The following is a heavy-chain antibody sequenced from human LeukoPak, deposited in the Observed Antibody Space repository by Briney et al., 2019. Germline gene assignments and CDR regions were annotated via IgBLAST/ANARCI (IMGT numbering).Heavy chain of an antibody. D-gene: IGHD4-17*01. Sequence: GGSLRLSCAASGFTFNNYAMSWVRQAPGKGLDWVSAISESGDTTFYADSVRGRFTISRDNSKTTLCLQMNSLRVEDTATYYCARGSNGEHGYWGPGTLVTVSS. CDR2: ISESGDTT. J-gene: IGHJ4*02. CDR3: ARGSNGEHGY. CDR1: GFTFNNYA. V-gene: IGHV3-23*01.